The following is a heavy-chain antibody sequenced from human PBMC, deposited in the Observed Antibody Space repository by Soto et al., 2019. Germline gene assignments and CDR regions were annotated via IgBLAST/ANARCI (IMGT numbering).Heavy chain of an antibody. CDR1: GVSISSDGYS. Sequence: QLQLQESGSGLVKPSQTLSLTCAVSGVSISSDGYSWSWIRQPPGKGLEWNGFIYQSGSTYYNPSLKSRGTMSVDRSKNQFSLKLTSVTAADTAVYYCARAYYDFWTSYHYGMDVWGQGTTVTVSS. CDR3: ARAYYDFWTSYHYGMDV. J-gene: IGHJ6*02. D-gene: IGHD3-3*01. V-gene: IGHV4-30-2*01. CDR2: IYQSGST.